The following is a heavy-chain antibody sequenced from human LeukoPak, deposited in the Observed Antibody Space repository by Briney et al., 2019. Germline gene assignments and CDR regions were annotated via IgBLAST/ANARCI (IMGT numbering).Heavy chain of an antibody. CDR2: ISGSGGST. Sequence: PGGSLRLSCAASGFTFSSYAMSWVRQAPGKGLEWVSAISGSGGSTYYAGSVKGRFTISRDNSKNTLYLQMNSLRAEDTAVYYCAKASSSITMIVVVITPYFGYWGQGTLVTVSS. D-gene: IGHD3-22*01. J-gene: IGHJ4*02. CDR3: AKASSSITMIVVVITPYFGY. CDR1: GFTFSSYA. V-gene: IGHV3-23*01.